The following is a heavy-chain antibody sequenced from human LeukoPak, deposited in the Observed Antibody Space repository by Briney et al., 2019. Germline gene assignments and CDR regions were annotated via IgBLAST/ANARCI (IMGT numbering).Heavy chain of an antibody. CDR2: ISYDGSNK. CDR1: GFTFSSYA. J-gene: IGHJ4*02. Sequence: GGSLRLSCAASGFTFSSYAMHWVRQAPGKGLEWVAVISYDGSNKYYADSVKGRFTISRDNSKNTLYLQMNSLRAEDTAVYYCARDHLVRGVITNLFDYWGQGTLVTVSS. CDR3: ARDHLVRGVITNLFDY. V-gene: IGHV3-30*04. D-gene: IGHD3-10*01.